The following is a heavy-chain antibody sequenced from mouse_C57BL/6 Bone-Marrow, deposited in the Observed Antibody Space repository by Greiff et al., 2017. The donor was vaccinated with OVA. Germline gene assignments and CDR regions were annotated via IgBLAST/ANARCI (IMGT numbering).Heavy chain of an antibody. D-gene: IGHD1-1*01. CDR1: GYSFTDYN. J-gene: IGHJ1*03. V-gene: IGHV1-39*01. CDR2: INPNYGTT. CDR3: ARVTTVPYWYFDV. Sequence: EVQLKESGPELVKPGASVKISCKASGYSFTDYNMNWVKQSNGKSLEWIGVINPNYGTTSYNQKFKGKATLTVDQSSSTAYMQLNSLTSEDSAVYYCARVTTVPYWYFDVWGTGTTVTVSS.